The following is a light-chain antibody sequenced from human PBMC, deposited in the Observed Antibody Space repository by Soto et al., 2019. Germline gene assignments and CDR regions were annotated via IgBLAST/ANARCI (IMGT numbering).Light chain of an antibody. J-gene: IGKJ5*01. CDR3: MQGTHCPPNP. Sequence: DVVLTPSLLSLPVTLGHPASISCRSSLSLVYSDGSPYLNWFQQRPGQSPRRVIYKVSNRDSGVPHRYSGSGSGTEFTLELSRVEAKHVGVSYCMQGTHCPPNPFGQRTRLEMK. CDR2: KVS. CDR1: LSLVYSDGSPY. V-gene: IGKV2-30*01.